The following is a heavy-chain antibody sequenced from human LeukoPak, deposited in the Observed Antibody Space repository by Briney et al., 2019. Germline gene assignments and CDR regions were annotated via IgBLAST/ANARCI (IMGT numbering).Heavy chain of an antibody. CDR3: ARPPSTSAWSNSVDD. Sequence: GGSLRLSCAASGFTFSDYYMSWIRQAPGKGLEWVASISGSSSNKYYADSVQGRFTISRDNAKNSLYLQMGSLRAEDTAVYYCARPPSTSAWSNSVDDWGQGTLVTVSS. V-gene: IGHV3-11*06. CDR2: ISGSSSNK. D-gene: IGHD6-19*01. J-gene: IGHJ4*02. CDR1: GFTFSDYY.